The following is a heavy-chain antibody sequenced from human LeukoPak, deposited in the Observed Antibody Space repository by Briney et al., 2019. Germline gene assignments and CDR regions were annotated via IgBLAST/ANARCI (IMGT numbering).Heavy chain of an antibody. D-gene: IGHD3/OR15-3a*01. CDR2: IKSDESDT. CDR1: GFTFSTYW. J-gene: IGHJ4*02. CDR3: ARGFWTGVEY. Sequence: QAGGSLRLSCAASGFTFSTYWMHWVRQAPGEGLVWVSRIKSDESDTSYADSVKGRFTISRDNAKNTLYLQMNSLRAEDTAVYYCARGFWTGVEYWGQGALVTVSS. V-gene: IGHV3-74*01.